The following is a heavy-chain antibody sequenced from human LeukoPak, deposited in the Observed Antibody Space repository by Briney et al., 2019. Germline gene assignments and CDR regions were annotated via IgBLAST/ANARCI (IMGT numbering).Heavy chain of an antibody. CDR3: ARLALESTIGARGLFDY. V-gene: IGHV5-51*01. CDR2: IYPGDSDT. J-gene: IGHJ4*02. D-gene: IGHD6-6*01. CDR1: GYSFTSYW. Sequence: GESLKISCKGSGYSFTSYWIAWVRQMPGKGLEWMGIIYPGDSDTRYSPTFQGQVTISGDKSINTAYLQWSSLKASDSAMYYCARLALESTIGARGLFDYWGQGTLVTVSS.